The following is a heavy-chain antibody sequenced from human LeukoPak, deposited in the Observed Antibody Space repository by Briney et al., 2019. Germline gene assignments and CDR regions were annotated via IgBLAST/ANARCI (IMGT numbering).Heavy chain of an antibody. CDR2: ISSSGSTI. V-gene: IGHV3-48*04. J-gene: IGHJ4*02. CDR3: ARDSIAAALGY. Sequence: GGSLRLSCVASGFTFSSYWMSWVRQAPGKGLEWVSYISSSGSTIYYADSVKGRFTISRDNAKNSLYLQMNSLRAEDTAVYYCARDSIAAALGYWGQGTLVTVSS. D-gene: IGHD6-13*01. CDR1: GFTFSSYW.